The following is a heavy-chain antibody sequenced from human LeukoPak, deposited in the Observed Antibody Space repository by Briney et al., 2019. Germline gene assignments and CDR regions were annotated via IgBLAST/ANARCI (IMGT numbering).Heavy chain of an antibody. D-gene: IGHD1-26*01. CDR1: GGSISNYY. CDR2: IYYRGST. V-gene: IGHV4-59*01. Sequence: SETLSLTCTVSGGSISNYYWSWIRQPPGKGLEWIGYIYYRGSTNYNPSLKSRVTISVDTSKNQFSLKLSSVTAADTAVYYCARGGSYLSAFDIWGQGTMVTVSS. J-gene: IGHJ3*02. CDR3: ARGGSYLSAFDI.